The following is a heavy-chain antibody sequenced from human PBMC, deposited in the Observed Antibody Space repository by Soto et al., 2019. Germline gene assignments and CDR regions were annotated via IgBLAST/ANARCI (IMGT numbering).Heavy chain of an antibody. Sequence: GGSLRLSCAASGFTFSGSSMHWVRQASGKGLEWVGRIRGKTDTYATAYAAPVRGRFTISRDDSKNTAYLQMNSLKTEDTAAFFCAKRIGAYAMDDWGQGTTVTVAS. CDR3: AKRIGAYAMDD. J-gene: IGHJ6*02. D-gene: IGHD6-13*01. V-gene: IGHV3-73*01. CDR2: IRGKTDTYAT. CDR1: GFTFSGSS.